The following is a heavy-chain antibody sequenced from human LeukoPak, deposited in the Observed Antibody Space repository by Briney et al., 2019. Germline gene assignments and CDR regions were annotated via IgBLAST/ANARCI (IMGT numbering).Heavy chain of an antibody. D-gene: IGHD2-2*01. J-gene: IGHJ6*03. CDR3: ARVKGDCSSTSCYLYYYYYMDV. CDR1: GGSISSYY. V-gene: IGHV4-59*01. Sequence: SETLSLTCTVSGGSISSYYWSWIRQPPGKGREWIGYIYYSGSTNYNPSLKSRVTISVDTSKNQFSLKLSSVTAADTAVYSCARVKGDCSSTSCYLYYYYYMDVWGKGTTVTISS. CDR2: IYYSGST.